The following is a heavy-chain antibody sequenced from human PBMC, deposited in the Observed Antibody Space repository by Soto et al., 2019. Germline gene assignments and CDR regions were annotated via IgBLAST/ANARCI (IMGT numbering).Heavy chain of an antibody. CDR1: GGSVSVKRW. CDR2: TFRKGAT. Sequence: SETLSLTCALSGGSVSVKRWWPWVRQTPGKGLEWIGETFRKGATNYSAVLKSRVSISIDKSRNQVSLILTSLTAADTAVYYCASYVGTGGYGAFDIWGQGTVVTVSS. D-gene: IGHD3-16*01. CDR3: ASYVGTGGYGAFDI. J-gene: IGHJ3*02. V-gene: IGHV4-4*02.